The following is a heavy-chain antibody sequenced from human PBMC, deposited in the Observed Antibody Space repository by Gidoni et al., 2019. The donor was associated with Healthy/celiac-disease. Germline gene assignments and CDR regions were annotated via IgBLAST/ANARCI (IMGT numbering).Heavy chain of an antibody. Sequence: EVQLVESGVGLVQPGRSLRLSCTAPVFTFGDYAMSWFRQAPGKGLEWVGFIRSKAYGGTTEYAASVKGRFTISRDDSKSIAYLQMNSLKTEDTAVYYCTRGLWERHPAHFDYWGQGTLVTVST. D-gene: IGHD1-26*01. CDR2: IRSKAYGGTT. V-gene: IGHV3-49*03. CDR3: TRGLWERHPAHFDY. J-gene: IGHJ4*02. CDR1: VFTFGDYA.